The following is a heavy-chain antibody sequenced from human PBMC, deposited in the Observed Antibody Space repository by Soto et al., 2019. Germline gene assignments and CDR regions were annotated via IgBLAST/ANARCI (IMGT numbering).Heavy chain of an antibody. D-gene: IGHD3-22*01. Sequence: TSVKVSCKASGYTFTSYAMHWVRQAPGQRLEWMGWINAGNGNTKYSQKFQGRVTITRDTSASTAYMELSSLRSEDTAVYYCARDQYYDSSVHPHPLYYFDYWGQGTLVTVSS. J-gene: IGHJ4*02. V-gene: IGHV1-3*01. CDR3: ARDQYYDSSVHPHPLYYFDY. CDR2: INAGNGNT. CDR1: GYTFTSYA.